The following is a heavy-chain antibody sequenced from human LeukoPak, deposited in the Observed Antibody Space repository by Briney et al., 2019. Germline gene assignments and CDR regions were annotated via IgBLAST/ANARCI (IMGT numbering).Heavy chain of an antibody. Sequence: SETLSLTCTVSGGSISSYYWSWIRQPPGKGLEWIGYIYYSGSTNYNPSLTSRVTISVDTSKNQFSLKLSSVTAADTAVYYCAAASIVGAYPVWFDPWGQGTLVTVSS. CDR2: IYYSGST. V-gene: IGHV4-59*01. CDR3: AAASIVGAYPVWFDP. J-gene: IGHJ5*02. D-gene: IGHD1-26*01. CDR1: GGSISSYY.